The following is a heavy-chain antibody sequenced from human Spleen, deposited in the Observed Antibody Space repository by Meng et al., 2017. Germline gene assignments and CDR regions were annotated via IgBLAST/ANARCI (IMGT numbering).Heavy chain of an antibody. Sequence: LVGYGGGFGKPGVSLRLSCAASGFTFSNAWMTWVRQAPGKGLEGIGRMKSNVDGGTVDDAAAVKGRFFISRDDSENTFYLQMNSLKTEDTAVYYCSGHVDYWGHGTLVTVSS. V-gene: IGHV3-15*01. J-gene: IGHJ4*01. CDR3: SGHVDY. CDR2: MKSNVDGGTV. CDR1: GFTFSNAW.